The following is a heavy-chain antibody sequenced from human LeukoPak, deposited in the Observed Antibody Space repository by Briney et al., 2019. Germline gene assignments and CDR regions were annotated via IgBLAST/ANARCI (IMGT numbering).Heavy chain of an antibody. V-gene: IGHV1-69*04. Sequence: ASVKVSCNASGGTFSSYAISWVRQAPGQGLEWMGRMIPILGIANYAQKFQGRVTITADKSTSIAYMELSSLRSEDTAVYYCARAAPRYYYDSSGYFVWFDPWGQGTLVTVSS. CDR2: MIPILGIA. CDR1: GGTFSSYA. J-gene: IGHJ5*02. CDR3: ARAAPRYYYDSSGYFVWFDP. D-gene: IGHD3-22*01.